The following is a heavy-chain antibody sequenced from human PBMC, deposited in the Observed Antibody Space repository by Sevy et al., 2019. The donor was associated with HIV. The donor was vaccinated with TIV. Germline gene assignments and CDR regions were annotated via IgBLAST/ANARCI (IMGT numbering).Heavy chain of an antibody. CDR3: AGEGSTRPHDY. V-gene: IGHV3-23*01. D-gene: IGHD4-17*01. CDR1: GFAFYDYS. CDR2: LSFGCGKI. Sequence: GGSLRLSCAASGFAFYDYSMSWIRQAPGKGLEWVATLSFGCGKINYADSVKGRFTISRDNSKNSFYLQMDNLSVEDTALYYCAGEGSTRPHDYWGQGTRVTVSS. J-gene: IGHJ4*02.